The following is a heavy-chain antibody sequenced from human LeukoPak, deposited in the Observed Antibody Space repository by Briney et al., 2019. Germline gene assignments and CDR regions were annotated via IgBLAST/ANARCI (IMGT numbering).Heavy chain of an antibody. V-gene: IGHV4-31*03. CDR1: GGSISSGGYY. D-gene: IGHD3-22*01. Sequence: SETLSLTCTVSGGSISSGGYYWSWIRQHPGKGLEWIAYIYYSGSTYYNPSPKSRVTISVDTSKNQFSLKLSSVTAADTAVYYCARRGKYDSSGYDYWGQGTLVTVSS. CDR3: ARRGKYDSSGYDY. J-gene: IGHJ4*02. CDR2: IYYSGST.